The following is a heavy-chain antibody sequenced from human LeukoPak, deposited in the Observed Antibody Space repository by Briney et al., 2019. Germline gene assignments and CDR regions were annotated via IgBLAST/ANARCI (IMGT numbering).Heavy chain of an antibody. V-gene: IGHV1-46*01. CDR3: ARKYDGYSFFDY. CDR2: INPGGGST. Sequence: ASVKVSCKASGYTFTNYYLHWVRQAPGQGLEWMGVINPGGGSTSYAQKFQGRVTMTRDTSTSKVYMELSSLRSEDTAVYYCARKYDGYSFFDYWGKGTLVTVSS. D-gene: IGHD5-24*01. CDR1: GYTFTNYY. J-gene: IGHJ4*02.